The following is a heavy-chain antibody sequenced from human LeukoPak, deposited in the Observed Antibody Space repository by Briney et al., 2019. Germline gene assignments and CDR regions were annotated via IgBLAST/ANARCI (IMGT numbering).Heavy chain of an antibody. Sequence: ASVKVSCMASGYTFTSYYIHWMRQAPGQGLEWVGWINPNSGGSHYARRFQGRVTMTSDTSINTGYMELTSLTTDDTAVYYCARGPRYGESGYDLGPYWGQGTLVTVSS. D-gene: IGHD5-12*01. J-gene: IGHJ4*02. V-gene: IGHV1-2*02. CDR1: GYTFTSYY. CDR2: INPNSGGS. CDR3: ARGPRYGESGYDLGPY.